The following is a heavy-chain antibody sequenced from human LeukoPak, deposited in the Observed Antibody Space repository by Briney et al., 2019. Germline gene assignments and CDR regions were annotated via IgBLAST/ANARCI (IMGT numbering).Heavy chain of an antibody. CDR1: GFTFSSYG. CDR3: AKAVRGNGDFDY. Sequence: GGSLRLSCAASGFTFSSYGMHWVRQAPGKGLEWVAVISYDGSNKYYADSVKGRFTISRDNSKNTLYLQMNSLRAEDTAVYYCAKAVRGNGDFDYWGQGTLVTVSS. CDR2: ISYDGSNK. V-gene: IGHV3-30*18. J-gene: IGHJ4*02. D-gene: IGHD3-10*01.